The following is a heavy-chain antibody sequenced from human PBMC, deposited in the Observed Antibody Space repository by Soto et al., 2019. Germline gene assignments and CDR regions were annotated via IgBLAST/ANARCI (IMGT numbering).Heavy chain of an antibody. D-gene: IGHD6-6*01. Sequence: GASVKVSCKASGGTFSSYAISWVRQAPGQGLEWMGGIIPIFGTANYAQKFQGRVTITADESTSTAYMELSSLRSEDTAVYYCARVGQYSSSSYYFDYWGQGTLVTVSS. V-gene: IGHV1-69*13. J-gene: IGHJ4*02. CDR1: GGTFSSYA. CDR2: IIPIFGTA. CDR3: ARVGQYSSSSYYFDY.